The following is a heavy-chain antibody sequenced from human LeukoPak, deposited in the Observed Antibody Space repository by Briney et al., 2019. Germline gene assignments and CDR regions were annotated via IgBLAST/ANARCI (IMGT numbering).Heavy chain of an antibody. CDR3: ARDDSSRNYYDSSGYFGSPTFDY. J-gene: IGHJ4*02. Sequence: GGSLRLSCAASGFTVSSNYMSWVRQAPGEGLEWVSDIYRGGSTYYAGSVKGRFTISRENSKNTPYLQMNSLRAEDTAVYYCARDDSSRNYYDSSGYFGSPTFDYWGQGTLVTVSS. CDR1: GFTVSSNY. CDR2: IYRGGST. D-gene: IGHD3-22*01. V-gene: IGHV3-66*01.